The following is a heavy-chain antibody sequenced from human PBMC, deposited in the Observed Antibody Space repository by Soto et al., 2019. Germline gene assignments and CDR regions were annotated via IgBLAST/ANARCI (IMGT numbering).Heavy chain of an antibody. J-gene: IGHJ4*02. V-gene: IGHV1-18*04. CDR2: IGAYNGYT. CDR1: GYTFTSYG. CDR3: ARARDPPGEQGFDY. D-gene: IGHD3-16*01. Sequence: QVQLVQSGAEVRKPGASVKVSCKASGYTFTSYGFSWVRQALGQGLEWMGWIGAYNGYTNFARKLQGRVAMTTDTATSTAYMELRSLRSDDTALYYCARARDPPGEQGFDYWGQGTLVTVSS.